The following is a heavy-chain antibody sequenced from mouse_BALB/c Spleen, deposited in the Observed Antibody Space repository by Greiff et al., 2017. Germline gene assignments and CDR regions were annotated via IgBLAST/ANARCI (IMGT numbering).Heavy chain of an antibody. CDR1: GFTFSSYG. V-gene: IGHV5-6-3*01. CDR3: ARDRKNYYYGTLDY. D-gene: IGHD1-1*01. Sequence: EVKLVESGGGLVQPGGSLKLSCAASGFTFSSYGMSWVRQTPDKRLELVATINSNGGSTYYPDSVKGRFTISRDNAKNTLYLQMSSLKSEDTAMYYCARDRKNYYYGTLDYWGQGTTVTVSS. J-gene: IGHJ2*01. CDR2: INSNGGST.